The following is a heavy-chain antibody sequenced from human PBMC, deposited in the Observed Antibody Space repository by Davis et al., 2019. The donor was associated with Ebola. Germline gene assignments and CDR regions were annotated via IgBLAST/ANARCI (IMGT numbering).Heavy chain of an antibody. CDR1: GFTFSSYA. Sequence: GESLKISCAASGFTFSSYAMHWVRQAPGKGLEWVAVISYDGSNKYYADSVKGRFTIARDNSKNTLSLQMGSLRAEDMAVYYCATGIGYYYDIWGQGTLVTVSS. CDR2: ISYDGSNK. V-gene: IGHV3-30*14. D-gene: IGHD3-22*01. J-gene: IGHJ4*02. CDR3: ATGIGYYYDI.